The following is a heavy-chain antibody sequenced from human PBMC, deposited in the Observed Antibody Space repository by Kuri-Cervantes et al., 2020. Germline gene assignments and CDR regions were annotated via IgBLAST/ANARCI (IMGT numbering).Heavy chain of an antibody. D-gene: IGHD1-14*01. J-gene: IGHJ5*02. CDR2: ISWNSGSI. CDR3: AKVYHRRGPLSFDP. Sequence: SLKISCAASGFTFDDYAMHWVRQAPGKGLEWVSGISWNSGSIGYADSVKGRFTIPRDNAKNSLYLQMNSLRAEDTALYYCAKVYHRRGPLSFDPWGQGTLVTVSS. V-gene: IGHV3-9*01. CDR1: GFTFDDYA.